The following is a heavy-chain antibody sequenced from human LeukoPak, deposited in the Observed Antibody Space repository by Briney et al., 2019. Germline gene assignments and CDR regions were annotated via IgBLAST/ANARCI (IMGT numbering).Heavy chain of an antibody. CDR1: GFTFSSYG. CDR2: ISYDGSNK. Sequence: PGGSLRLSCAASGFTFSSYGMHWVRQAPGKGLEWVAVISYDGSNKYYADSVKGRFTISRDNSKNTLYLQVNSLRAEDTAVYYCAKVRYSYGYYAFDYWGQGTLVTVSS. J-gene: IGHJ4*02. D-gene: IGHD5-18*01. CDR3: AKVRYSYGYYAFDY. V-gene: IGHV3-30*18.